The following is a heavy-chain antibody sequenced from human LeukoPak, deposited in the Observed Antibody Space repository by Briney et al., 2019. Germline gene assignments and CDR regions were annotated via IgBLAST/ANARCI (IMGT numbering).Heavy chain of an antibody. CDR1: GGSISSYY. J-gene: IGHJ6*03. D-gene: IGHD3-10*01. CDR3: ARAVGSGSFQTYYYYMDV. CDR2: IYYSGST. V-gene: IGHV4-59*12. Sequence: SETLSLTCTVSGGSISSYYWSWIRQPPGKGLEWIGYIYYSGSTSYNPSLKSRVTMSVDTSKNQFSLKLSSVTAADTAVYYCARAVGSGSFQTYYYYMDVWGKGTTVTISS.